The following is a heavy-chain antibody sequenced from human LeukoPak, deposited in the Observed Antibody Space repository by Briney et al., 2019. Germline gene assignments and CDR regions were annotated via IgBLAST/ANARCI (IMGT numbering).Heavy chain of an antibody. CDR3: ARSYYDYVWGSYSVGTYYTDV. Sequence: ASVKVSCKASGYTFTSYGISWVRQAPGQGLEWMGWISAYNGNTNYAQKLQGRVTMTTDTSTSTAYMELRSLRSDDTAVYYCARSYYDYVWGSYSVGTYYTDVWGKGTTVTISS. CDR2: ISAYNGNT. J-gene: IGHJ6*03. CDR1: GYTFTSYG. V-gene: IGHV1-18*01. D-gene: IGHD3-16*01.